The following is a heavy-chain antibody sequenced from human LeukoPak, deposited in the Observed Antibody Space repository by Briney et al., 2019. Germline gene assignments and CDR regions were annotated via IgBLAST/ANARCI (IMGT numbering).Heavy chain of an antibody. D-gene: IGHD2-15*01. J-gene: IGHJ4*02. CDR3: ARGNKVVAIDY. Sequence: SETLSLTCAVYGGSFSGYYWSWIRQPPGKGLEWIGEINHSGSTNYNPSLKSQVTISVDTSKNQFSLKLSSVTAADTAVYYCARGNKVVAIDYWGQGTLVTVSS. CDR1: GGSFSGYY. CDR2: INHSGST. V-gene: IGHV4-34*01.